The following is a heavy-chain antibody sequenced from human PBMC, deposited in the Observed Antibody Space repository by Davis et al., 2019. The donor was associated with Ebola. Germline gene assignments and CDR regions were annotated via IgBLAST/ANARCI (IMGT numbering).Heavy chain of an antibody. CDR1: GFVFRNYV. J-gene: IGHJ6*04. CDR3: ARESGDYAYYYGMDV. V-gene: IGHV3-7*01. Sequence: GGSLRLSCAASGFVFRNYVMSWVRQAPGKGLEWVANIKQDGSEKYYVDSVKGRFTISRDNAKNSLYLQMNSLRAEDTAVYYCARESGDYAYYYGMDVWGKGTTVTVSS. CDR2: IKQDGSEK. D-gene: IGHD4-17*01.